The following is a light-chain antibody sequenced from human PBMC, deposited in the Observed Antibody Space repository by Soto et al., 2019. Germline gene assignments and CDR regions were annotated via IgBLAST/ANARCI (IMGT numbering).Light chain of an antibody. Sequence: EIGLTQSPRTLSLSPGERATLTCRASQSVSRTYLTWYQHKPGQAPRLLVLDVSTWATGIPDRFRGSGSGTHFTLTIGSLAPEEFAVYSCQHYFTSPPRLTVGGGTRVEMK. V-gene: IGKV3-20*01. J-gene: IGKJ4*01. CDR2: DVS. CDR3: QHYFTSPPRLT. CDR1: QSVSRTY.